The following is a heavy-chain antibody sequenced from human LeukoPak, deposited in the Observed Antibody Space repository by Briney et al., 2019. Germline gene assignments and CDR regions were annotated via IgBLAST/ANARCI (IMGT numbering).Heavy chain of an antibody. V-gene: IGHV4-59*01. Sequence: SETLSLTCTVSGGSISGYHWGWIRQPPRKGLEWIGYISYTGNTNYIPSLKSRVTISVDMSKNPFSLKLTSVTAADTAVYYCARVTTGTVDYWGQGILVTVSS. CDR2: ISYTGNT. D-gene: IGHD1-1*01. CDR1: GGSISGYH. CDR3: ARVTTGTVDY. J-gene: IGHJ4*02.